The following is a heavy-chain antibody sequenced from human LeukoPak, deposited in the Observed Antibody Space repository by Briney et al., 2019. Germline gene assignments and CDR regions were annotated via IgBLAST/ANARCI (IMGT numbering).Heavy chain of an antibody. CDR2: IYSDGST. V-gene: IGHV3-66*01. CDR1: GLTVSSTY. Sequence: HLGGPLRLSCAASGLTVSSTYMSWVRQAPGKGLEWVSVIYSDGSTYYADSVKGRLTISRDNSKNTVYLQMNSLGAENAAVYFCARRPDYGGTPTFDYWGQGTLVTVSS. CDR3: ARRPDYGGTPTFDY. J-gene: IGHJ4*02. D-gene: IGHD4-23*01.